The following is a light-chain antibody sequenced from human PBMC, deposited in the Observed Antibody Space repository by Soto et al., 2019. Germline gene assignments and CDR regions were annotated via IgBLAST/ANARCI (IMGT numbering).Light chain of an antibody. CDR2: GDN. CDR1: SSNIGSHP. V-gene: IGLV1-44*01. Sequence: QSVLTQPPSASGTPGQRVSISCSGSSSNIGSHPVNWYQQLPGTAPKLLLYGDNQRPSGVPDRFSGSKSGTSASLAISGLQSEDEAHYYCASWDNSLNGLXVFGTGTKVT. CDR3: ASWDNSLNGLXV. J-gene: IGLJ1*01.